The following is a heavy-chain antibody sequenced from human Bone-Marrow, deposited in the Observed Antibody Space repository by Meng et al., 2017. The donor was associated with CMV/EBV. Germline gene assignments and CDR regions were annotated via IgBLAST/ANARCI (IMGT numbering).Heavy chain of an antibody. CDR2: IYWNDDK. V-gene: IGHV2-5*01. J-gene: IGHJ4*02. D-gene: IGHD2-2*01. CDR1: GISLSTSGVG. Sequence: SGPTLFKPTQTLTLTCTFSGISLSTSGVGVGWIRQPPGKALEWLALIYWNDDKRYSPSLKSRLTITKDTSKNQVVLTMTNMDPVDTATYYCAHSEDIVVVPAATQGYFDYWGQGTLVTVSS. CDR3: AHSEDIVVVPAATQGYFDY.